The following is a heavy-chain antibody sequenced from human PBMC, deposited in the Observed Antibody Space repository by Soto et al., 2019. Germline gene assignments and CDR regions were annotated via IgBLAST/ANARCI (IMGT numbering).Heavy chain of an antibody. V-gene: IGHV1-2*02. J-gene: IGHJ4*02. D-gene: IGHD6-13*01. CDR1: GYTFTGNY. CDR3: AKDKAAAGRGGFDY. CDR2: INPNSGSI. Sequence: ASVKVSCKASGYTFTGNYIHWVRQAPGQGLEWMGWINPNSGSIGYADSVKGRFTISRDNAKNSLYLQMNSLRAEDTALYYCAKDKAAAGRGGFDYWGQGTLVTVSS.